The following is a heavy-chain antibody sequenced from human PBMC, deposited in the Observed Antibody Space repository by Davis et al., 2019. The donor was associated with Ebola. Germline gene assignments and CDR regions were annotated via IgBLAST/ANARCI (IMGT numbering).Heavy chain of an antibody. CDR2: IYYSGST. D-gene: IGHD5-18*01. J-gene: IGHJ4*02. Sequence: SETLSLTCTVSGGSISSYYWSWIRQPPGKGLEWIGYIYYSGSTNYNPSLMSRVTISLDTSKNQFSLKLSSVTAADTAVYYCARGRYSYGYFDYWGQGTLVTVSP. CDR3: ARGRYSYGYFDY. V-gene: IGHV4-59*12. CDR1: GGSISSYY.